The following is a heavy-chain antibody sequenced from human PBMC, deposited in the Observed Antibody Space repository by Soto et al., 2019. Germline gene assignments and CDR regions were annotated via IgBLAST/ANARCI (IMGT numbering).Heavy chain of an antibody. V-gene: IGHV4-39*01. J-gene: IGHJ5*02. D-gene: IGHD3-10*01. CDR3: ARHPLPWGVPGSNCFDP. CDR2: IYYSGST. CDR1: GGSISSSSYY. Sequence: QLQLQESGPGLVKPSETLSLTCTVSGGSISSSSYYWGWIRQPPGKGLEWIGSIYYSGSTYYNPSLKSRVTLSVDPSQNQFSLRLRSVTAADTAVYYWARHPLPWGVPGSNCFDPWGQGTLVTVSS.